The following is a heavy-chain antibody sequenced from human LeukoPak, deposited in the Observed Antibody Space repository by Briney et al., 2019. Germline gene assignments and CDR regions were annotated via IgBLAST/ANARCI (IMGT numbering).Heavy chain of an antibody. CDR3: ARPGNLIYFDY. Sequence: PGGSLRLSCAASGFTFSIYWMSWVRQAPGKGLEWAANIKQDGSEKYYVDSVKGRFTISRDNAKNSLYLQMNSLRAEDTAVYYCARPGNLIYFDYWGQGTLVTVSS. J-gene: IGHJ4*02. CDR1: GFTFSIYW. CDR2: IKQDGSEK. D-gene: IGHD3-10*01. V-gene: IGHV3-7*01.